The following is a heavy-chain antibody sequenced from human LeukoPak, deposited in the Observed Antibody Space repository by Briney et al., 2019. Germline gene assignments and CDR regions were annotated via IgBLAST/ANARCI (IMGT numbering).Heavy chain of an antibody. Sequence: TSETLSLTCTVSGGSISSYYWSWIRQPPGKGLEWIGYIYYSGSTNYNPSLKSRVTISVDTSKNQFSLKLSSVTAADTAVYYCARGGSDWYTYFDLWGRGTLVTVSS. CDR3: ARGGSDWYTYFDL. J-gene: IGHJ2*01. CDR2: IYYSGST. V-gene: IGHV4-59*12. CDR1: GGSISSYY. D-gene: IGHD6-19*01.